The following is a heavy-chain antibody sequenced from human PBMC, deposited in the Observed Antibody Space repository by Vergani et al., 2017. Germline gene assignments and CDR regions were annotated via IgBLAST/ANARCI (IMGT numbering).Heavy chain of an antibody. CDR2: ISGSSVSA. CDR3: AKQYFVTGNYLFNY. D-gene: IGHD3-9*01. J-gene: IGHJ4*02. CDR1: EFTFSNYA. Sequence: EVQLLESGGGLVQPGGSLRLTCAASEFTFSNYAMNWVRQAPGKGLEWVSGISGSSVSAYYTDSVKGRFTISRDNSKNMLFLQMNNLGTEDTAIYYCAKQYFVTGNYLFNYWAQGTRVTVSS. V-gene: IGHV3-23*01.